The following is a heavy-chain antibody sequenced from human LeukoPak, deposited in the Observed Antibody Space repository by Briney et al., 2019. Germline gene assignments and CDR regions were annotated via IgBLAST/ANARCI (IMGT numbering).Heavy chain of an antibody. CDR1: DGSFSGYY. CDR2: INHSGST. V-gene: IGHV4-34*01. CDR3: ARDTPEEEDYYDSSGYSPPDY. J-gene: IGHJ4*02. Sequence: SETLSLTCAVYDGSFSGYYWSWIRQPPGKGLEWIGEINHSGSTNYNPSLKSRVTISVDTSKNQFSLKLSSVTAADTAVYYCARDTPEEEDYYDSSGYSPPDYWGQGTLVTVSS. D-gene: IGHD3-22*01.